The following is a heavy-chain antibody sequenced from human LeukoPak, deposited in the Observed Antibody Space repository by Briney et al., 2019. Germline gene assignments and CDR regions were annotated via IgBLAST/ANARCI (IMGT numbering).Heavy chain of an antibody. CDR2: IVVGSGNT. Sequence: SVKVSCKASGFTFTSSAMQWVRQARGQRLEWIGWIVVGSGNTNYAQKFQERVTITRDMSTSTAYMELSGLRSEDTAVYYCAADFQSGYYFDYWGQGTLVTVSS. V-gene: IGHV1-58*02. CDR1: GFTFTSSA. CDR3: AADFQSGYYFDY. J-gene: IGHJ4*02. D-gene: IGHD3-10*01.